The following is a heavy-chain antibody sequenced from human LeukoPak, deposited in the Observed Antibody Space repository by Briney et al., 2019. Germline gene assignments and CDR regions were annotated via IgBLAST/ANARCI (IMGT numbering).Heavy chain of an antibody. V-gene: IGHV1-18*01. D-gene: IGHD6-19*01. CDR1: GYTFTSYG. CDR3: ARGIPGYSSGWYLTDY. J-gene: IGHJ4*02. CDR2: ISAYNGNT. Sequence: ASVKVSCKASGYTFTSYGISWVRQAPGQGLEWMGWISAYNGNTNYAQKLQGRVTMTTDTSTSTAYMELRSLRSDDTVVYYCARGIPGYSSGWYLTDYWGQGTLVTVSS.